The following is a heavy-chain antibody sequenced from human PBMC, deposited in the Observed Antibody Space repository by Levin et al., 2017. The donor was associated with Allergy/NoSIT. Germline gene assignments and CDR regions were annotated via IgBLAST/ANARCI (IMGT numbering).Heavy chain of an antibody. V-gene: IGHV4-30-4*01. CDR2: IYYSGST. D-gene: IGHD5-12*01. J-gene: IGHJ6*04. CDR1: GGSISSGDYY. Sequence: PSETLSLTCTVSGGSISSGDYYWSWIRQPPGKGLEWIGYIYYSGSTYYNPSLKSRVTISVDTSKNQFSLKLSSVTAADTAVYYCAREDRGRLVATMDVWGKGTTVTVSS. CDR3: AREDRGRLVATMDV.